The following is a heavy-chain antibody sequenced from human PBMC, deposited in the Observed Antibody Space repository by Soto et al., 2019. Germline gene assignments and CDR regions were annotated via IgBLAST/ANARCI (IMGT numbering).Heavy chain of an antibody. D-gene: IGHD2-21*02. CDR2: IYPGDSDT. CDR3: ARPSTVVTPLGAFDI. Sequence: GESLKISSKGSGYSFTSYWIGWGLQRPGKGLEWMGIIYPGDSDTRYSPSFQGQVTISADKSISTAYLQWSSLKASDTAMYYCARPSTVVTPLGAFDIWGQGTMVTVSS. V-gene: IGHV5-51*01. J-gene: IGHJ3*02. CDR1: GYSFTSYW.